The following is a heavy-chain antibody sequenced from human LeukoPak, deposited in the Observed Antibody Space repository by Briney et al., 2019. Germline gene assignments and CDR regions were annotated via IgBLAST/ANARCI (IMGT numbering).Heavy chain of an antibody. Sequence: ASLKVSCKASGYIFTGYYMHWVRQAPGQGLEWMGWINPNTGGANYAQKFQGRVTMTRDTSISTAYMELSGLTSDDTGMYYCAKEVHRVSQNWGQGTLVTVSS. D-gene: IGHD1-1*01. CDR1: GYIFTGYY. J-gene: IGHJ1*01. CDR2: INPNTGGA. CDR3: AKEVHRVSQN. V-gene: IGHV1-2*02.